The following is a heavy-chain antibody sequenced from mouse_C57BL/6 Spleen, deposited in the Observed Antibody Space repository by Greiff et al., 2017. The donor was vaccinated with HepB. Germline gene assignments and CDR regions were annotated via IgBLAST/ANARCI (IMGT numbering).Heavy chain of an antibody. CDR3: ARSQDYEDYAIDY. CDR2: INPGSGGT. D-gene: IGHD2-4*01. J-gene: IGHJ4*01. V-gene: IGHV1-54*01. Sequence: QVQLQQSGAELVRPGTSVKVSCKASGYAFTNYLIEWVKQRPGQGLEWIGVINPGSGGTNYNEKFKGKATLTAYKSSITAYMQLSSLTSEDSAVYFCARSQDYEDYAIDYWGQGTSVTVSS. CDR1: GYAFTNYL.